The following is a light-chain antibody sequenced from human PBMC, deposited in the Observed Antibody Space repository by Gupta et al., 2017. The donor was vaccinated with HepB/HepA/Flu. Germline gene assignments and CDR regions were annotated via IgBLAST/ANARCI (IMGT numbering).Light chain of an antibody. CDR1: QTINSIY. V-gene: IGKV3-20*01. CDR2: GAS. J-gene: IGKJ2*01. Sequence: VLTQSPGTLSLSPGERATLSCRASQTINSIYLAWYQQKPGQAPRLLIYGASSRATGIPDRFSGSGSGTDFTLTISRLEPEDFAVYYCQQWGSSYTFGQGTKLEIK. CDR3: QQWGSSYT.